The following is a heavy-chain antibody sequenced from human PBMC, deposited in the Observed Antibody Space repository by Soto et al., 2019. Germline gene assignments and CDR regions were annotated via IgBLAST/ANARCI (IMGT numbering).Heavy chain of an antibody. CDR1: GFTFSSYA. CDR3: AQGLPLLWLTGPPPFDY. CDR2: ISGSGGST. D-gene: IGHD2-2*01. V-gene: IGHV3-23*01. Sequence: GGSLRLSCAASGFTFSSYAMSWVRQAPGKGLEWVSAISGSGGSTYYADSVKGRFTISRDNSKNTLYLQMNSLRAEDTAVYYCAQGLPLLWLTGPPPFDYWGQGTLVTVSS. J-gene: IGHJ4*02.